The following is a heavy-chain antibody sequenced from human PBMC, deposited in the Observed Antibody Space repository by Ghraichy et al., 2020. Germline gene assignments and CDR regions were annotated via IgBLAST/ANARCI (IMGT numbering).Heavy chain of an antibody. V-gene: IGHV3-48*03. Sequence: LSLTCAASGFTFRNYEVNWVRQAPGKGLEWVSYISSSGSTVYYADSVKGRFTLSRDNAKNSVSLQMSSLRAEDTAIYYCARKCSSTSCGYDHGMDVWGPGTTVTVSS. D-gene: IGHD2-2*01. CDR1: GFTFRNYE. CDR2: ISSSGSTV. CDR3: ARKCSSTSCGYDHGMDV. J-gene: IGHJ6*02.